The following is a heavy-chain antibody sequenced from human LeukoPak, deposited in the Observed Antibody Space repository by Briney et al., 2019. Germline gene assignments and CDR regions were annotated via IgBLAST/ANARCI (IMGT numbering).Heavy chain of an antibody. Sequence: PGGSLRLSCAASGFTFSNSWMHWVRQAPGEGLVWVSRMDRDGNTIDYADSVKGRFTISRDNAKNTLYLQMNSLRVEDTAVYYCAKNHFIVGATNFDYWGQGTLVTVSS. CDR2: MDRDGNTI. J-gene: IGHJ4*02. D-gene: IGHD1-26*01. V-gene: IGHV3-74*01. CDR1: GFTFSNSW. CDR3: AKNHFIVGATNFDY.